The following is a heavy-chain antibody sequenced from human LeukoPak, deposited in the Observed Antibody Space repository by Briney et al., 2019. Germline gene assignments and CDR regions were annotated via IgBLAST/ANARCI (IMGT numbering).Heavy chain of an antibody. CDR3: ARRSNPPGRIDH. CDR1: GFTVGYNY. V-gene: IGHV3-66*04. Sequence: GGSLRLSCAASGFTVGYNYMTWVRQAPGKGLEWVAAIYNSGSTYYADSVKGRFTISRDNSKNTMYLQMNSLKGEDTAVYYCARRSNPPGRIDHWGQGALVTVSS. J-gene: IGHJ4*02. D-gene: IGHD1-14*01. CDR2: IYNSGST.